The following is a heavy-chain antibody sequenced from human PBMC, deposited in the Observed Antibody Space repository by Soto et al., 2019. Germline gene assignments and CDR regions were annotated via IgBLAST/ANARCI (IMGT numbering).Heavy chain of an antibody. D-gene: IGHD3-3*01. CDR3: ARAGGFLESVNWFDP. V-gene: IGHV4-31*03. CDR1: GGSISSGGYY. CDR2: IYYSGRT. Sequence: QVQLQESGPGLVKPSQTLSLTCTVSGGSISSGGYYWSWIRQHPGKGLEGIGYIYYSGRTYYNPSLKCRVTRSVDTSKNQFSLKLSSVTAADTAVYVCARAGGFLESVNWFDPWGQGTLVTVSS. J-gene: IGHJ5*02.